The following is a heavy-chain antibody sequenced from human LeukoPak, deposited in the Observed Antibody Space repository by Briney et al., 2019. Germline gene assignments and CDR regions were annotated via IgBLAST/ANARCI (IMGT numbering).Heavy chain of an antibody. J-gene: IGHJ4*02. CDR3: AREDNYYDSSGYPY. CDR1: GGSFRGYY. V-gene: IGHV4-34*01. CDR2: INHSGST. D-gene: IGHD3-22*01. Sequence: SETLSLTCAVYGGSFRGYYWSWIRQPPGKGLEWIGEINHSGSTNYNPSLKSRVTISVDTSKNQFSLKLSSVTAADTAVYYCAREDNYYDSSGYPYWGQGTLVTVSS.